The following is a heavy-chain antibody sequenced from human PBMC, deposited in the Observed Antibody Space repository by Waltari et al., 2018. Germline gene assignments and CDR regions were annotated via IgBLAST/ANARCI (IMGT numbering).Heavy chain of an antibody. J-gene: IGHJ6*02. CDR2: IYYSGST. CDR1: GGSISSHY. Sequence: QVQLQESGPGLVKPSETLSLTCTVSGGSISSHYWSWIRQPPGKGLEWIGYIYYSGSTNYNPSLKSRVTISVDTSKNQFSLKLSSVTAADTAVYYCAREKVSAAGIMDVWGQGTTVTVSS. CDR3: AREKVSAAGIMDV. V-gene: IGHV4-59*11. D-gene: IGHD6-13*01.